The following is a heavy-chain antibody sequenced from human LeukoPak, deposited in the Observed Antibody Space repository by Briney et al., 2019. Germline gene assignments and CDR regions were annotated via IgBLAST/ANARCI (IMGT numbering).Heavy chain of an antibody. CDR1: GGSFSGYY. V-gene: IGHV4-34*01. J-gene: IGHJ6*02. CDR2: INHSGST. Sequence: PSETLPLTCAVYGGSFSGYYWSWIRQPPGKGLEWIGEINHSGSTNYNPSLKSRVTISVDTSKNQFSLKLSSVTAADTAVYYCARKSQILRYFDWPTHGMDVWGQGTTVTVSS. D-gene: IGHD3-9*01. CDR3: ARKSQILRYFDWPTHGMDV.